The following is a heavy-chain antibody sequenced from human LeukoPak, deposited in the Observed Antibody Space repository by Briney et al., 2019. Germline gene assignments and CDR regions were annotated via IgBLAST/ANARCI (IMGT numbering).Heavy chain of an antibody. CDR3: ARVEYSSGYSHVY. J-gene: IGHJ4*02. D-gene: IGHD3-22*01. CDR2: MNPNSGNT. V-gene: IGHV1-8*01. CDR1: GYTFTSYD. Sequence: ASAKVSCKASGYTFTSYDINWVRQATGQGLEWMGWMNPNSGNTGYAQKFQGRVTMTRDTSINTAYMELSSLRSEDTAVYYCARVEYSSGYSHVYWGQGTLVTVSS.